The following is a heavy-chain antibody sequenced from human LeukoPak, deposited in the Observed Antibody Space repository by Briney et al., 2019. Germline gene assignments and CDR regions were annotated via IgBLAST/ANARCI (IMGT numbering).Heavy chain of an antibody. Sequence: SVKVSCKASGFTFTSSAVQWVRQARGQRLEWIGWIVVGSGNTNYAQKFQERVTITRDMSTSTAYMELSSLRSEDTAVYYCAASPDYYDSSGYSYYFDYWGQGTLLTVSS. CDR3: AASPDYYDSSGYSYYFDY. D-gene: IGHD3-22*01. CDR2: IVVGSGNT. J-gene: IGHJ4*02. CDR1: GFTFTSSA. V-gene: IGHV1-58*01.